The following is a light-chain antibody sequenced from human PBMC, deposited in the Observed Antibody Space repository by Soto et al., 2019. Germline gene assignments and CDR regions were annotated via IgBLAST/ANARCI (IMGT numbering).Light chain of an antibody. J-gene: IGLJ1*01. CDR2: RNN. V-gene: IGLV1-47*01. Sequence: QSVLTQPPSASGTPGQRVTISCSGSSSNIGSNYVYWYQQLPGTAPKLLIYRNNQRPLGVPDRFSGSKSGTSASLAISGLRSEDEADYYCVAWDDSLSGPVFGTGTKVTVL. CDR3: VAWDDSLSGPV. CDR1: SSNIGSNY.